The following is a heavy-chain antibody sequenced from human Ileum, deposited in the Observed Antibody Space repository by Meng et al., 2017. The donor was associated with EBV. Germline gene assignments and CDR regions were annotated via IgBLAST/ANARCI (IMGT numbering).Heavy chain of an antibody. Sequence: QVQLQQWGAGLLKPSETWSHTCAVYGGFFSGYYWSWIRQSPGKGLEWIGEINHSGSTNYNPSLKSRVTISVDTSKNQFSLKLTSVTAADTAVYYCAREARSSGYHPGIGPWGQGTLVTVSS. D-gene: IGHD3-22*01. J-gene: IGHJ5*02. V-gene: IGHV4-34*02. CDR1: GGFFSGYY. CDR2: INHSGST. CDR3: AREARSSGYHPGIGP.